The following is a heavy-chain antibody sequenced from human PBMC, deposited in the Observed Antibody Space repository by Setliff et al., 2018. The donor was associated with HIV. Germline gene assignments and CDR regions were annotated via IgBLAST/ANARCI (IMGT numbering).Heavy chain of an antibody. CDR2: IHHSGGT. CDR1: GYSISDGYY. Sequence: SETLSLTCAVSGYSISDGYYWGWIRQPPGKGPEWIGSIHHSGGTNYNPSLKSRVTISVDTSKNQFSLQLPSVTAADTAVYYCARRTAPPSGFYSHYYFDVWGKGTTVTRLL. D-gene: IGHD6-6*01. J-gene: IGHJ6*03. V-gene: IGHV4-38-2*01. CDR3: ARRTAPPSGFYSHYYFDV.